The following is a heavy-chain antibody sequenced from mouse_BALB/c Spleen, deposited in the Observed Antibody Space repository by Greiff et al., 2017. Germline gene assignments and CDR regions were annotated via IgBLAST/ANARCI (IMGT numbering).Heavy chain of an antibody. D-gene: IGHD4-1*01. CDR1: GFTFRSYG. CDR2: ISSGGSFT. J-gene: IGHJ2*01. V-gene: IGHV5-6*02. CDR3: ARHFGTSHFDY. Sequence: DGKLLESGGDLVKPGGSLKLSCAASGFTFRSYGMSWVRQTPDKRLEWVATISSGGSFTYYPESVKGRFTISRENAKNTLYLQMSSLKSEDTAMYYCARHFGTSHFDYWGQGTTLTVSS.